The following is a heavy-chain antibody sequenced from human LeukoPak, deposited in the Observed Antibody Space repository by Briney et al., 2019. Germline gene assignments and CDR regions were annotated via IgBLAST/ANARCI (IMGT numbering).Heavy chain of an antibody. CDR2: MYYSGST. CDR1: GGSISSSSYY. D-gene: IGHD6-6*01. V-gene: IGHV4-61*05. CDR3: ARGLHTRSSGRRFDVEI. J-gene: IGHJ3*02. Sequence: SETLSLTCTVSGGSISSSSYYWGWIRQSPGKGLEWIGYMYYSGSTNYKPSLKSRVTISVDTSKNQFSLRLTSVTAADTAVYYSARGLHTRSSGRRFDVEIWGQGTMVTVSS.